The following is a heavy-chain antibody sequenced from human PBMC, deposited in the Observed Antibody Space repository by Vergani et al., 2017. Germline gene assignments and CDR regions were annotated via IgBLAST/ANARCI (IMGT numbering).Heavy chain of an antibody. D-gene: IGHD3-10*01. CDR1: GGNFSSYT. Sequence: QVQLVQSGAEVKKPGSSVKVSCKASGGNFSSYTISWVRQAPGQGLEWMGRIIPILGIANYAQKFQGRVTITADKSTSKAYMELSSLRSEDTAVYYCARDKDSGSCLYYFGYWGQGTLVTVSS. V-gene: IGHV1-69*08. J-gene: IGHJ4*02. CDR2: IIPILGIA. CDR3: ARDKDSGSCLYYFGY.